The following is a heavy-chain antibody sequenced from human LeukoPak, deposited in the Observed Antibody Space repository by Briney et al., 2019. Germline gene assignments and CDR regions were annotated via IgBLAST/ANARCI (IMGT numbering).Heavy chain of an antibody. CDR1: GGSISSGGYY. D-gene: IGHD1-1*01. CDR2: IYHSGST. Sequence: SETLSLTCSVSGGSISSGGYYWSWIRQPPGKGLEWIAYIYHSGSTYYNPSLKSRVTISVDRSKNQFSLKLSSVTAADTAVYYCARVWSYYYYMDVWGKGTTVTVSS. CDR3: ARVWSYYYYMDV. V-gene: IGHV4-30-2*01. J-gene: IGHJ6*03.